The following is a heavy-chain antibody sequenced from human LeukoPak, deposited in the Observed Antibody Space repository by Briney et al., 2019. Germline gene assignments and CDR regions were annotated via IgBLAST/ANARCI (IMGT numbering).Heavy chain of an antibody. CDR1: GYTFTDYY. J-gene: IGHJ4*02. D-gene: IGHD6-13*01. V-gene: IGHV1-2*02. CDR2: INPYSGAT. Sequence: GASVKVSCKASGYTFTDYYVHWVRQAPGQGLEWMGWINPYSGATNYAQKFQDRVTMTRDTSISTAYMELNSLTSDDTAVYYCARDRAHSSSWYSSTYGSYYFDYWGQGSLLPVSS. CDR3: ARDRAHSSSWYSSTYGSYYFDY.